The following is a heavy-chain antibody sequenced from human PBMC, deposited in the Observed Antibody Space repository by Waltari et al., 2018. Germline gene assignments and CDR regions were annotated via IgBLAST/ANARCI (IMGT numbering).Heavy chain of an antibody. J-gene: IGHJ3*02. CDR1: GYTFTSYG. D-gene: IGHD6-13*01. CDR2: ISAYNGNT. V-gene: IGHV1-18*01. Sequence: QVQLVQSGAEVKKPGASVQVSCKASGYTFTSYGISWVRQAPGQGLEWMGWISAYNGNTNKAQKLQGRVTMTTDTSASTTYMELRSLGSDDTAVYYCARGRSSSWYRDAFDIWGQGTMVTVSS. CDR3: ARGRSSSWYRDAFDI.